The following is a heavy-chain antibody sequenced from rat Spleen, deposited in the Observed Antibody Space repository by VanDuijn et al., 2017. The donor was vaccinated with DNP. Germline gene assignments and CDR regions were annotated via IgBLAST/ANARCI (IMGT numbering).Heavy chain of an antibody. D-gene: IGHD3-7*01. V-gene: IGHV5-25*01. CDR1: GFTFSNYY. CDR3: ATSESAGFVY. Sequence: EVKLVESGGGLVQPGRSLKLSCAASGFTFSNYYMAWVRQAPKKGLEWVATISTSGSRAYYPDSVKGRFTISRDNAKSTLYLQMDSLRSEDTATYYCATSESAGFVYWGQGTLVTVSS. J-gene: IGHJ3*01. CDR2: ISTSGSRA.